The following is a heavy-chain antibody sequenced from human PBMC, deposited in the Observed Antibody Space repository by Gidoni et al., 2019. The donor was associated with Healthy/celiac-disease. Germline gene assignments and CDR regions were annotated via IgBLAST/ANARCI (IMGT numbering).Heavy chain of an antibody. J-gene: IGHJ4*02. D-gene: IGHD3-10*01. CDR3: ARWVSSRMVTGFDY. V-gene: IGHV3-21*01. Sequence: EVQLVESGGGLVKPGGSLSLSCAASGFTFSSYSMNWVRQGPGKGMEWVSSISSSSSYIYYADSVKGRFTISRDNAKNSLYLQMNSLRAEDTAVYYCARWVSSRMVTGFDYWGQGTLVTVSS. CDR2: ISSSSSYI. CDR1: GFTFSSYS.